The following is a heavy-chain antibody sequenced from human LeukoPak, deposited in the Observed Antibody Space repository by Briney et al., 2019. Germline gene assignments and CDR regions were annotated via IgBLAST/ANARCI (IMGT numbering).Heavy chain of an antibody. CDR2: ISWNSGSI. Sequence: PGGSLRLSCAASGFTFDDYAMHWVRQAPGKGLEWVSGISWNSGSIGYADSVKGRFTISRDNAKNSLYLQMNSLRAEDTALYYCAKDIRAMVRGVFDYWGQGTLVTVSS. D-gene: IGHD3-10*01. V-gene: IGHV3-9*01. CDR1: GFTFDDYA. CDR3: AKDIRAMVRGVFDY. J-gene: IGHJ4*02.